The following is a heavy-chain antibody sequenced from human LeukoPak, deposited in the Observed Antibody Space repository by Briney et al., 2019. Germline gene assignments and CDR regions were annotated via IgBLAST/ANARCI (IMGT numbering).Heavy chain of an antibody. D-gene: IGHD3-10*01. V-gene: IGHV3-23*01. CDR1: GFTFSSYA. Sequence: PGGSLRLSCSASGFTFSSYAMSWVRQAPGKGLEWVSVISGSDDKTFYADSVKGRFTISRDNSKNTLYQQMSSLRAEDTAVYYCARLWFGESSKNFFDYWGQGTLVTVSS. CDR3: ARLWFGESSKNFFDY. J-gene: IGHJ4*02. CDR2: ISGSDDKT.